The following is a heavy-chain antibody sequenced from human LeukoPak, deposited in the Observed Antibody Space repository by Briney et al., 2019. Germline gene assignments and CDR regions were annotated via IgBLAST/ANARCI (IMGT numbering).Heavy chain of an antibody. Sequence: SETLSLTFTVSGGSISSYYWSWIRQPPGKGLEWIGYIYYSGHTNYNPSLKSRVTISVDTSKNQSSLKLTSVTAADTAVYYCARAGQWLETNWFDPWGQGTLVTVSS. V-gene: IGHV4-59*01. CDR1: GGSISSYY. J-gene: IGHJ5*02. CDR2: IYYSGHT. D-gene: IGHD6-19*01. CDR3: ARAGQWLETNWFDP.